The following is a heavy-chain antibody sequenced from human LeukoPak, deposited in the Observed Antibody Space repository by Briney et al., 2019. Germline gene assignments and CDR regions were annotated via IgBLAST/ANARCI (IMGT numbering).Heavy chain of an antibody. Sequence: QAGGSLRLSCAASGFAFNNYGMHWVRQAPGKGLEWVGVMWSEDNSQHYADSVKGRFTISKDSSKNTLYLQMNSLRAEDTAVYYCARDLRRTTFDYWGQGTLVTVSS. CDR2: MWSEDNSQ. J-gene: IGHJ4*02. CDR3: ARDLRRTTFDY. CDR1: GFAFNNYG. V-gene: IGHV3-33*01. D-gene: IGHD4-11*01.